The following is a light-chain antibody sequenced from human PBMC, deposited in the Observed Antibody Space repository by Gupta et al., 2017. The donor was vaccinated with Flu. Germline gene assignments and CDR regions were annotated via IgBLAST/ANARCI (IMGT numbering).Light chain of an antibody. V-gene: IGLV3-25*03. CDR1: ALPNQY. CDR3: ESPDTSVTSLV. J-gene: IGLJ3*02. CDR2: KDS. Sequence: GQTARITCSGDALPNQYAFWYQQKSGQAPVLVIYKDSERPSGIPERFSGSSSGTTATLTISGVQAEDEADYYCESPDTSVTSLVFGGGTKLTVL.